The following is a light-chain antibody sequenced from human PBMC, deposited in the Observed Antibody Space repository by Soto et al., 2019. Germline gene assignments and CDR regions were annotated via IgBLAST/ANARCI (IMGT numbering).Light chain of an antibody. Sequence: DIQLTQSPSSVSVSVGDRLTITCRASRDINTYLNWYQQKPGKAPKLLIFGASSLQSGVPSRFSGSGSRTDFTLTINSLQPEDFATYCCQQTSAAPFTFGPGTKVD. CDR2: GAS. V-gene: IGKV1-39*01. CDR1: RDINTY. J-gene: IGKJ3*01. CDR3: QQTSAAPFT.